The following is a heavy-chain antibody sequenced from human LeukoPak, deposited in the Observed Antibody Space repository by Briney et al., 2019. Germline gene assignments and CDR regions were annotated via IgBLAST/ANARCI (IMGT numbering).Heavy chain of an antibody. CDR2: IYHSGST. V-gene: IGHV4-38-2*02. D-gene: IGHD4-23*01. CDR3: TKDRWVGAPTFYFDY. J-gene: IGHJ4*02. CDR1: GYSISSGYY. Sequence: SETLSLTCTVSGYSISSGYYWGWIRQPPGKGLEWIGSIYHSGSTYYNPSLKSRVTISVDTSKNQFSLKLSSVTAADTAVYYCTKDRWVGAPTFYFDYWGQGVLVTVS.